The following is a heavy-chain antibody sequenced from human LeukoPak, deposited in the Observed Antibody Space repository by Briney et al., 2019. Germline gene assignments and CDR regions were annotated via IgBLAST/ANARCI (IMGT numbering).Heavy chain of an antibody. CDR1: SGSISSYY. CDR2: IFYSGST. J-gene: IGHJ5*02. V-gene: IGHV4-59*08. CDR3: ARHQYTSGWYGWFDP. D-gene: IGHD6-19*01. Sequence: PSETLSLTCTVSSGSISSYYWSWIRQPPGKGLEWIGYIFYSGSTNYNPSLKSRVTILVDTSNNQLSLKLGSVTAADTAVYYCARHQYTSGWYGWFDPWGQGTLVTVSS.